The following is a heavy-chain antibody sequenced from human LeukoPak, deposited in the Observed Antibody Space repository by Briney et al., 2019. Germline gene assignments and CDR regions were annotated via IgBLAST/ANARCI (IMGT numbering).Heavy chain of an antibody. CDR1: ALSFSNYA. Sequence: GGSLTLSCTASALSFSNYAMTWVRQAPGKGLEWASVISASGTDTYYADSVKGRFTISRDNSQNTLYLHMNSLRAEDTAVYYCAKDQTAAVGQLDYWGQGTVVTVSS. CDR3: AKDQTAAVGQLDY. D-gene: IGHD6-13*01. V-gene: IGHV3-23*01. CDR2: ISASGTDT. J-gene: IGHJ4*02.